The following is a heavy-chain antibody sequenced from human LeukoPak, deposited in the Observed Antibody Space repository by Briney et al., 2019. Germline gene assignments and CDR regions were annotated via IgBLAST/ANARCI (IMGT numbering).Heavy chain of an antibody. V-gene: IGHV5-51*01. CDR2: IYPGDSDT. CDR1: GYSFTSYW. Sequence: GESLRISCKGSGYSFTSYWIGWVRQMPGKGLEWMGIIYPGDSDTRYSPSFQGQVTISADKSISTAYLQWSSLKASDTAMYYCARSSNYGGLRFDPWGQGTLVTVSS. J-gene: IGHJ5*02. CDR3: ARSSNYGGLRFDP. D-gene: IGHD4-11*01.